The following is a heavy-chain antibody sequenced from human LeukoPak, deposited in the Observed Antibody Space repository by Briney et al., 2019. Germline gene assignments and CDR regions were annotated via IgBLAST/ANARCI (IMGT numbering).Heavy chain of an antibody. CDR1: GGSFSGYY. CDR3: ARDRGYCSGGSCYRNWYFDL. Sequence: SETLSLTCAVYGGSFSGYYWSWIRQPPGKGLEWIGEINHSGSTNYNPSLKSRVTISVDTSKNQLSLKLSPVTAADTAVYYCARDRGYCSGGSCYRNWYFDLWGRGTLVTVSS. D-gene: IGHD2-15*01. CDR2: INHSGST. J-gene: IGHJ2*01. V-gene: IGHV4-34*01.